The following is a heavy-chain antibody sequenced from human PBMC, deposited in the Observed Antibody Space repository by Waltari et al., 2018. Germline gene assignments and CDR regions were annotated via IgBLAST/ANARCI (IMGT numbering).Heavy chain of an antibody. CDR2: INHSGST. J-gene: IGHJ4*02. V-gene: IGHV4-34*01. D-gene: IGHD3-3*01. Sequence: PGKGLEWIGEINHSGSTNYNPSLKSRVTISVDTSKNQFSLKLSSVTAADTAVYYCARNLGRRIAAYYDFWSGYPDYWGQGTLVTVSS. CDR3: ARNLGRRIAAYYDFWSGYPDY.